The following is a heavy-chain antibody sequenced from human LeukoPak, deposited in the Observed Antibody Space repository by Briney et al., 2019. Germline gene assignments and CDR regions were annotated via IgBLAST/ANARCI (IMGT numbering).Heavy chain of an antibody. Sequence: GGSLRLSCAAFGFTFSDYHMSWIRQAPGKGLEWVSYISSSGSTIYYADSVKGRFTISRDNAKNSLYLQMNSLRAEDTAVYYCASVSTVTTYYYYGMDVWGQGTTVTVSS. J-gene: IGHJ6*02. CDR3: ASVSTVTTYYYYGMDV. CDR1: GFTFSDYH. CDR2: ISSSGSTI. D-gene: IGHD4-17*01. V-gene: IGHV3-11*01.